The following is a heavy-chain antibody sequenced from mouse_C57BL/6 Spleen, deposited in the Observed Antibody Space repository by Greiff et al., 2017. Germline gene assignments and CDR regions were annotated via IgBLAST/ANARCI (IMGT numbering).Heavy chain of an antibody. CDR1: GYSITSGYY. CDR3: ARESHSSYFDY. V-gene: IGHV3-6*01. J-gene: IGHJ2*01. Sequence: EVHLVESGPGLVKPSQSLSLTCSVTGYSITSGYYWNWIRQFPGNKLEWMGYISYDGSNNYNPSLKNRISITRDTSKNQFFLKLNSVTTEDTATYYCARESHSSYFDYWGQGTTLTVSS. CDR2: ISYDGSN. D-gene: IGHD1-1*01.